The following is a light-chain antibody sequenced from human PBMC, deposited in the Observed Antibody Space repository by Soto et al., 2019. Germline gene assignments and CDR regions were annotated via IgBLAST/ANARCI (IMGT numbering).Light chain of an antibody. CDR1: SSNIGSYY. J-gene: IGLJ2*01. CDR2: NSN. V-gene: IGLV1-47*02. Sequence: QSVLTQPPSASGTPGQKVTISCSGGSSNIGSYYVFWYQQLPGTAPKLLLYNSNQRPSGVPDRFSGSKSGTSASLAISGLRSEDEADYYCAAWDASLSDVVFGGGTKLTVL. CDR3: AAWDASLSDVV.